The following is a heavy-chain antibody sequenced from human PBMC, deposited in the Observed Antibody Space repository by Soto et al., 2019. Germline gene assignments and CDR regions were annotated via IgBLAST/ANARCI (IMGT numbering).Heavy chain of an antibody. D-gene: IGHD3-16*02. Sequence: QVSLKESGPVLVKPTETLTLTCTVSGFSLSNSVVGVAWIRQPPGKALEWLAHIFSNDEKSYRTSLPTRVTISKDTSRSQVVLTMANMDPVDTDTYFCARISRSAYDFDNWGQGTLVTVSS. J-gene: IGHJ4*02. CDR1: GFSLSNSVVG. V-gene: IGHV2-26*01. CDR3: ARISRSAYDFDN. CDR2: IFSNDEK.